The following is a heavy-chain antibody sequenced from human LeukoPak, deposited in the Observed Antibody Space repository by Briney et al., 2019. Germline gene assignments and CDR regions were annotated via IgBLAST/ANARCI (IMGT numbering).Heavy chain of an antibody. J-gene: IGHJ3*02. V-gene: IGHV1-18*01. CDR2: IGAYNGNT. D-gene: IGHD5-18*01. Sequence: GASVKVSCKASGYTFTSYGISWVRQAPGQGLEWMGWIGAYNGNTNYAQKLQGRVTMTTDTSTSTAYMELRSLRSDDTAVYYCARHRGGYSFDAFDIWGQGTMVTVSS. CDR1: GYTFTSYG. CDR3: ARHRGGYSFDAFDI.